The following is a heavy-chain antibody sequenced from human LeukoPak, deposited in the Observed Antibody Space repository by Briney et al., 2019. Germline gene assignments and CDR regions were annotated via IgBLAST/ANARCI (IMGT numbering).Heavy chain of an antibody. D-gene: IGHD1-26*01. CDR3: ASGSYTDAFDT. J-gene: IGHJ3*02. CDR1: GFTFSSYS. Sequence: PGGSLRLSCAASGFTFSSYSMNWVRQAPGNGLAWVSSISSSSSYIYYADSVKGRFTISRDNAKNSLYLQMNSLRAEDTAVYYCASGSYTDAFDTWGQGTMVTVSS. V-gene: IGHV3-21*01. CDR2: ISSSSSYI.